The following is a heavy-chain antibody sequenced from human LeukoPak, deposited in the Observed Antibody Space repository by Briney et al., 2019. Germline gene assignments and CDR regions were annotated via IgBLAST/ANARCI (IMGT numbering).Heavy chain of an antibody. CDR3: AKSSSWSDGYFQH. V-gene: IGHV3-7*01. J-gene: IGHJ1*01. Sequence: PGGSLRLSCAASGFTFSSYWMSWVRQAPGKGLEWVANIKQDGSEKYYVDSVKGRFTISRDNAKNSLYLQMNSLRAEDTAVYYCAKSSSWSDGYFQHWGQGTLVTVSS. CDR2: IKQDGSEK. D-gene: IGHD6-13*01. CDR1: GFTFSSYW.